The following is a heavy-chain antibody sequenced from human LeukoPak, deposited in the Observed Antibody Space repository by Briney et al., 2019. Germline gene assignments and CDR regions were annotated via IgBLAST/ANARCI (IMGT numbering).Heavy chain of an antibody. CDR2: IHTSGST. V-gene: IGHV4-4*07. J-gene: IGHJ4*02. CDR1: GVSISSYY. CDR3: ARDQYYYDSSGYLTFDY. Sequence: SETLSLTCNVSGVSISSYYWSWIRQPAGKGLEWIGRIHTSGSTNYNPSLKSRVTMSVDTSKNQFSLKLSSVTAADTAVYYCARDQYYYDSSGYLTFDYWGQGTLVTVSS. D-gene: IGHD3-22*01.